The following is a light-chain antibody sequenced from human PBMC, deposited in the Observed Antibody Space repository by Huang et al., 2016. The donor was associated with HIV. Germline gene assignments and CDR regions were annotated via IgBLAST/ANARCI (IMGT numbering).Light chain of an antibody. CDR3: QQYASSPPRT. V-gene: IGKV3-20*01. CDR1: QSVSGSY. CDR2: GAS. Sequence: EIVLTQSPGTLSLSPGERATLSCRASQSVSGSYLAWYQQKPGQAPRLLIYGASSRATDSPDRFSGSGSGTDFTLTISRLEPEDFVVYFCQQYASSPPRTFGGGTRVEIK. J-gene: IGKJ4*01.